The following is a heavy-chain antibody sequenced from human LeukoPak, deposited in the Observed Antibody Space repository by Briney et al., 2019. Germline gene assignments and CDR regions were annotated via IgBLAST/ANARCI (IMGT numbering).Heavy chain of an antibody. CDR3: ARHGPASTVMYYYDSSGYYPQFDY. V-gene: IGHV4-59*08. J-gene: IGHJ4*02. CDR2: IYYSGST. Sequence: SETLSLTCTVSGGSISSYYWSWIRQPPGKGREWIGYIYYSGSTNYNPSLKSRVTISVETSKNQFSLKLSSVTAADTAVYYCARHGPASTVMYYYDSSGYYPQFDYWGQGTLVTVSS. CDR1: GGSISSYY. D-gene: IGHD3-22*01.